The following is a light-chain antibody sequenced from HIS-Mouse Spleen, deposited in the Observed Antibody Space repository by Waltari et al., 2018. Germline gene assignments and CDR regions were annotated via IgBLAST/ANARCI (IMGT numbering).Light chain of an antibody. CDR2: DVS. CDR3: CSYAGSYTFEVV. CDR1: RSDVGGYNS. Sequence: QSALTQPRSVSGSPGQSVTISCTGTRSDVGGYNSVSWYQQHPGKAPKLMIYDVSKRPSGVPDRFSGSKSGNTASLTISGLQAEDEADYYCCSYAGSYTFEVVFGGGTKLTVL. J-gene: IGLJ2*01. V-gene: IGLV2-11*01.